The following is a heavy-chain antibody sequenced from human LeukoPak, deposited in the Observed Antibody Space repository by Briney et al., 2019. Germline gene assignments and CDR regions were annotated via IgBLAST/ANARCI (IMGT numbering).Heavy chain of an antibody. Sequence: PGGSLRLSRAPSGYTFSNDWMSWVRQAPGKGLECVLFGYPGGFTDHGDPVKGRFTISRDTSKNTVYFQINNLRAEDTAVYYCTIGGVIRRMHLWGQGTRVAVSS. J-gene: IGHJ6*02. CDR1: GYTFSNDW. CDR3: TIGGVIRRMHL. CDR2: GYPGGFT. D-gene: IGHD3-16*01. V-gene: IGHV3-66*01.